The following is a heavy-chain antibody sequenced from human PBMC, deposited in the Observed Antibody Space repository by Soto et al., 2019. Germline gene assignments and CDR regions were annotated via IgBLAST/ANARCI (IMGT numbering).Heavy chain of an antibody. D-gene: IGHD7-27*01. Sequence: PSETLSLTCAVYGGSFSGYYWSWIRQPPGKGLEWIGEINHSGSTNYTPSLKSRVTISVDTSKNQFSLKLSSVTAADTAVYYCVRGRGNLGSYYYYMDVCGKGTTVTVS. CDR2: INHSGST. CDR1: GGSFSGYY. J-gene: IGHJ6*03. V-gene: IGHV4-34*01. CDR3: VRGRGNLGSYYYYMDV.